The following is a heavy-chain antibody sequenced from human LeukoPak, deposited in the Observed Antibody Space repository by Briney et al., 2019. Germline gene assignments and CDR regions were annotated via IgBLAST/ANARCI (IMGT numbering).Heavy chain of an antibody. J-gene: IGHJ4*02. CDR2: IYYSGTT. CDR3: ARRQRSGSHRQQFDF. Sequence: SETLSLTCIVSSRSISSSNYDWGWIRQPPGKGLEWIGSIYYSGTTYYNPSLKSRVTISVDTAKNNFSLKLNSVTAADTAIYYCARRQRSGSHRQQFDFWGQGTLVTVSS. D-gene: IGHD1-26*01. V-gene: IGHV4-39*02. CDR1: SRSISSSNYD.